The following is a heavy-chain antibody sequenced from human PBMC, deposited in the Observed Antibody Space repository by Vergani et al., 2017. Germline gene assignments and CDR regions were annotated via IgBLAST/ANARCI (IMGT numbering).Heavy chain of an antibody. V-gene: IGHV3-23*01. J-gene: IGHJ4*02. CDR1: GFTFSSYA. Sequence: EVQLLESGGGLVQPGGSLSLSCAASGFTFSSYAMSWVRQAPGKGLEGVSWISGSGGSTYYADSVKGRFTISRDNSKNTLYLQMNSLRAEDTAVYYCAKDIDGGRWGAAAEYWGQGTLVTVSS. CDR3: AKDIDGGRWGAAAEY. D-gene: IGHD3-16*01. CDR2: ISGSGGST.